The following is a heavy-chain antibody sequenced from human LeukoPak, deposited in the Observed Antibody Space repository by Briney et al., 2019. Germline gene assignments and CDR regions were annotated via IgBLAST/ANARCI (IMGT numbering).Heavy chain of an antibody. J-gene: IGHJ4*02. CDR1: GFTFSAYA. CDR3: ATGQRYAFDY. V-gene: IGHV3-48*02. CDR2: IRTTAEGAKYA. D-gene: IGHD3-9*01. Sequence: GGSLRLSCEASGFTFSAYAMTWVRQAPGKGLGWISNIRTTAEGAKYAYYADSVKGRVTISRDDGKNTLYLHMNSLRDDDTAVYYCATGQRYAFDYWGQGILVTVSS.